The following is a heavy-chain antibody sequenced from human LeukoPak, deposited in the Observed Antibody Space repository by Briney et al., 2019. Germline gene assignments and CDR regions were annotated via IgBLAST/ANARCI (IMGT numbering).Heavy chain of an antibody. V-gene: IGHV4-39*01. CDR2: IYYSGST. CDR3: ARVAAGFVPFDY. D-gene: IGHD6-19*01. CDR1: GGSIGSSSYY. J-gene: IGHJ4*02. Sequence: PSETLSLTCTVSGGSIGSSSYYWGWIRQPPGKGLEWIGSIYYSGSTYYNPSLKSRVTISVDTSKNQFSLKLSSVTAADTAVYYCARVAAGFVPFDYWGQGTLVTVSS.